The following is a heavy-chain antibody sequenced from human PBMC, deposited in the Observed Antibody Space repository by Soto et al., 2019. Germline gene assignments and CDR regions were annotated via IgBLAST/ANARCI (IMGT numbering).Heavy chain of an antibody. CDR1: GFTFSSYA. J-gene: IGHJ4*02. Sequence: GGSLRRSCAASGFTFSSYAMHWVRQAPGKGLEWVAVISYDGSNKYYADSVKGRFTISRDNSKNTLYLQMNSLRAEDTAVYYCARGVAGTIEVAGQRWGEGTLVTVS. V-gene: IGHV3-30-3*01. CDR2: ISYDGSNK. D-gene: IGHD6-19*01. CDR3: ARGVAGTIEVAGQR.